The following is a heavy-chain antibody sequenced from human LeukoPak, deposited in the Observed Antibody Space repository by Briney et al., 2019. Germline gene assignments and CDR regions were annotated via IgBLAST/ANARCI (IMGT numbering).Heavy chain of an antibody. CDR3: ARGSGKPQYYYGSGSYRFDP. CDR2: INHSGST. Sequence: SETLSLTCAVYGGSFSGYYWSWIRQPPGKGLEWIGEINHSGSTNYNPSLKSRVTISVDTFKNQFSLKLSSVTAADTAVYYCARGSGKPQYYYGSGSYRFDPWGQGTLVTVSS. D-gene: IGHD3-10*01. CDR1: GGSFSGYY. V-gene: IGHV4-34*01. J-gene: IGHJ5*02.